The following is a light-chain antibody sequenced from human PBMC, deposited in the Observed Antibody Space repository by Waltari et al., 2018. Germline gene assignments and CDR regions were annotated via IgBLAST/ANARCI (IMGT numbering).Light chain of an antibody. J-gene: IGKJ4*01. V-gene: IGKV1-9*01. Sequence: DIQLTQSPSFLSASVGDRVTITCRASQDINSHLAWYQLRAGKAPKFLISAAPTLQSGVPSRFSGSGSGTDVTLTIRSLQPEDFATYDCQQLDTYPRTFGGGTKV. CDR3: QQLDTYPRT. CDR1: QDINSH. CDR2: AAP.